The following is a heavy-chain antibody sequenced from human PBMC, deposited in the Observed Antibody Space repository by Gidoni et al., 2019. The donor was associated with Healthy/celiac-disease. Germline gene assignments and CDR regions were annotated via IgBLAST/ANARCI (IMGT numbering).Heavy chain of an antibody. CDR1: GFTFSSYA. Sequence: EVQLLESGGGLVQPGGSLRLSCAASGFTFSSYAMSWVRQAPGKGLEWVSAISGSGGSTYYADSVKGRFTISRDNSKNTLYLQMNSLRAEDTAVYYCAKRRDSSGWYGGQYFQHWGQGTLVTVSS. CDR2: ISGSGGST. CDR3: AKRRDSSGWYGGQYFQH. V-gene: IGHV3-23*01. J-gene: IGHJ1*01. D-gene: IGHD6-19*01.